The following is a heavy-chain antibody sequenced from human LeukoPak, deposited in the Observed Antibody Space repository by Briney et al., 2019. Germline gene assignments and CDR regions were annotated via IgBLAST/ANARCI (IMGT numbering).Heavy chain of an antibody. CDR3: IRDFRSADL. J-gene: IGHJ5*02. CDR1: GFTFINYW. V-gene: IGHV3-74*01. Sequence: GGSLRLSCVASGFTFINYWMHWVRQPPGHGLVWVSRIYVDGRTTNYADSVKGRFTISRDNAKNTVYLEMNSLSVEDTATYYCIRDFRSADLWGQGTLVTVTS. CDR2: IYVDGRTT.